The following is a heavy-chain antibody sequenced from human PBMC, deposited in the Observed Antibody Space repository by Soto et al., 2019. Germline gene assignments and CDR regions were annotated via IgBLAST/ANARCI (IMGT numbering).Heavy chain of an antibody. D-gene: IGHD6-19*01. CDR1: GGTFSSYA. Sequence: SVKVSCKASGGTFSSYAISWVRQAPGQGLEWMGGIIPIFGTANYAQKFQGRVTITADESTSTAYMELSSLRSEDTAVYYCARRGPRIAVAEYYFDYWGQGTLVTVSS. J-gene: IGHJ4*02. CDR3: ARRGPRIAVAEYYFDY. V-gene: IGHV1-69*13. CDR2: IIPIFGTA.